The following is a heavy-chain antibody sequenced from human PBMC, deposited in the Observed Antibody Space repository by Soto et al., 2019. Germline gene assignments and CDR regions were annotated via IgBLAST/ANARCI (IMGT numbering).Heavy chain of an antibody. Sequence: QVQLQESGPGLVKPSQTLSLTCTVSCGSISSGDYYWSWIRQPPGKGLEWIRYIYYSGSTYYNPSLKSRVTISVDTSKHQFSLRLSSVTAADTAVYYCARILGNYGDYVPYYFDYWGQGPLVTVSS. D-gene: IGHD4-17*01. CDR1: CGSISSGDYY. CDR2: IYYSGST. CDR3: ARILGNYGDYVPYYFDY. J-gene: IGHJ4*02. V-gene: IGHV4-30-4*01.